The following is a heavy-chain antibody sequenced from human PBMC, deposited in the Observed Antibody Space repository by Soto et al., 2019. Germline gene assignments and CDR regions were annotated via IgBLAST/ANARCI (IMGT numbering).Heavy chain of an antibody. CDR3: ASSEATVLDY. J-gene: IGHJ4*02. Sequence: QVQLQESGPGLVKPSGTLSLTCTVSGGSMSSSNWWNWVRQPPGKGLEWIGETPHSGRTNYNPSLKSRVTTSVDTSKNHFSLKLSSVTAADTAVYYCASSEATVLDYWGQGTLVTVSS. CDR2: TPHSGRT. CDR1: GGSMSSSNW. D-gene: IGHD4-17*01. V-gene: IGHV4-4*02.